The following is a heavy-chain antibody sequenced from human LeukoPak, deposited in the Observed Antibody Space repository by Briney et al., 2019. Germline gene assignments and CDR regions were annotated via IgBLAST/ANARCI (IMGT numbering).Heavy chain of an antibody. Sequence: GESLKISCKGSGYSFTSYWIGWVRQMPGKGLEWMGIIYPGDSDTRYSPPFQGQVTISADKSISTAYLQWSSLKASDTAMYYCARLPPLGIAAAGGYFDYWGQGTLVTVSS. J-gene: IGHJ4*02. D-gene: IGHD6-13*01. CDR1: GYSFTSYW. CDR3: ARLPPLGIAAAGGYFDY. CDR2: IYPGDSDT. V-gene: IGHV5-51*01.